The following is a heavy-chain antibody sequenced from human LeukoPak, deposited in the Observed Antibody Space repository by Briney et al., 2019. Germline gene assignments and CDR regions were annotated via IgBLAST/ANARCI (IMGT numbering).Heavy chain of an antibody. V-gene: IGHV3-66*01. D-gene: IGHD3-9*01. CDR1: GFTFSSYA. CDR2: IYSGGST. CDR3: VAYYDILTGYKY. Sequence: GGSLRLSCAASGFTFSSYAMSWVRQVPGKGLEWVSVIYSGGSTYYADSVKGRFTISRDNSKNTLYLQMNSLGAEDTAVYYCVAYYDILTGYKYWGQGTLVTVSS. J-gene: IGHJ4*02.